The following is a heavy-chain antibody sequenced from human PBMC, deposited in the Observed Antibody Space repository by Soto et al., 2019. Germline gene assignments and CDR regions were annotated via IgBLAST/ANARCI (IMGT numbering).Heavy chain of an antibody. CDR3: SISADSLPRDLFDI. Sequence: GGSLRLSCAASGFTFSDYYMNWIRQAPGKGLEWASDISTSANTNYAESVKGRFTISRDNAKKSLYLQMNRLRAEDTAVYFFSISADSLPRDLFDICRQGTLVT. J-gene: IGHJ3*02. CDR2: ISTSANT. V-gene: IGHV3-11*03. D-gene: IGHD3-22*01. CDR1: GFTFSDYY.